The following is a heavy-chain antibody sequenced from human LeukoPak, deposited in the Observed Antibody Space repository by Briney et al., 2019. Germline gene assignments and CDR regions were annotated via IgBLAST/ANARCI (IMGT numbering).Heavy chain of an antibody. CDR3: ARVSVLLWFGELLEGGYYFDY. V-gene: IGHV3-7*01. Sequence: PGGSLRLSCAASGFTFSSYWMSWVRQAPGKGLEWVANIKQDGSEKYYVDSVKGRFTISRDNAKNSLYLQMNSLRAEDTAVYYCARVSVLLWFGELLEGGYYFDYWGQGTLVTVSS. CDR1: GFTFSSYW. J-gene: IGHJ4*02. D-gene: IGHD3-10*01. CDR2: IKQDGSEK.